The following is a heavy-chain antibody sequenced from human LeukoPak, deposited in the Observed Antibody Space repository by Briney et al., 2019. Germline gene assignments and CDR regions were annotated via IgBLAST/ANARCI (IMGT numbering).Heavy chain of an antibody. J-gene: IGHJ4*02. CDR3: ARDSISGSYVHFDH. D-gene: IGHD1-26*01. CDR1: GYSFDRYS. Sequence: GASVKVSCKSSGYSFDRYSINWLRQAPGQGFEWMGWINTNTGNPTYAQGFTGRFVFSLDTSLSTAYLQISSLKADDTAVYYCARDSISGSYVHFDHWGQGTLVTVSS. V-gene: IGHV7-4-1*02. CDR2: INTNTGNP.